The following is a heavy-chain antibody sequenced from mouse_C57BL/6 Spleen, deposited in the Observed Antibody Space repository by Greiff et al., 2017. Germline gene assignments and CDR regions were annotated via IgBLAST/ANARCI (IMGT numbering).Heavy chain of an antibody. V-gene: IGHV14-3*01. Sequence: VQLQQSVAELVRPGASVKLSCTASGFNIKNTYMHWVKQRPEQGLEWIGRIDPANGNTKYAPKFQGKDTITADTSSNTAYLQLSRLTSEDTAIYYCDIYYNGSSYWYFDVWGTGTTLTVSS. CDR1: GFNIKNTY. CDR3: DIYYNGSSYWYFDV. CDR2: IDPANGNT. J-gene: IGHJ1*03. D-gene: IGHD1-1*01.